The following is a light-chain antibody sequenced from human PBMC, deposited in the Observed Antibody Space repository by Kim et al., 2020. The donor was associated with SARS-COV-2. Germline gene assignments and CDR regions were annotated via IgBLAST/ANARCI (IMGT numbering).Light chain of an antibody. CDR3: QQYGSSRT. CDR1: QSVSSSY. Sequence: EIVLTQSPGTLSLSPGERATLSCRASQSVSSSYLAWYQQKPGQAPRLLIYGASSRATGIPDRFSGSGSGTDFTLTISRLEPEDFAVYCWQQYGSSRTFGQGTKVDIK. V-gene: IGKV3-20*01. J-gene: IGKJ1*01. CDR2: GAS.